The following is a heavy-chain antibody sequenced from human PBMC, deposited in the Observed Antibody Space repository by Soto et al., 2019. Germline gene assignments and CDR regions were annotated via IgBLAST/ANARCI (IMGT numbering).Heavy chain of an antibody. V-gene: IGHV4-31*03. D-gene: IGHD3-10*01. CDR2: IYYSGST. CDR1: GGSISSGGYS. CDR3: ARAGMVRGPQTQGMD. Sequence: QVQLQESGPGLVKPSQTLSLTCTVSGGSISSGGYSWSWIRQHPGKVLEWLGYIYYSGSTYYNPSLKSRVTISVDTSKNQFSLKLSSVTAADTAVYYCARAGMVRGPQTQGMDWGQGTLVTVSS. J-gene: IGHJ4*02.